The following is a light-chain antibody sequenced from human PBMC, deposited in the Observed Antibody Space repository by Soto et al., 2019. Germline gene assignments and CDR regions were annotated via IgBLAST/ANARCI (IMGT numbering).Light chain of an antibody. V-gene: IGKV3-20*01. CDR1: QSVSSSH. J-gene: IGKJ1*01. Sequence: EIVLTQSPGTLSLSPWERATLSCGASQSVSSSHFAWYQQKPGQAPRLLIYGASSRATGIPHRFSGSGSGTDFTLTTNRLEPEDFAVYYCQQYVSSPPTFGQGTKVDIK. CDR2: GAS. CDR3: QQYVSSPPT.